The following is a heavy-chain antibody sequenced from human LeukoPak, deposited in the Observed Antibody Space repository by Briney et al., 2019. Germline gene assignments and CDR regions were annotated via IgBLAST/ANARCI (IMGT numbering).Heavy chain of an antibody. D-gene: IGHD6-13*01. J-gene: IGHJ4*02. CDR2: INPNSGGT. CDR1: GYTFTGYY. Sequence: ASVKVSCKASGYTFTGYYMHWVRQAPGQGLEWMGWINPNSGGTNYAQKFQGRVTMTRDTSISTAYMELSSLISEDTAVYYCARGVWAAAGPYYFDYWGQGSLDTVSS. CDR3: ARGVWAAAGPYYFDY. V-gene: IGHV1-2*02.